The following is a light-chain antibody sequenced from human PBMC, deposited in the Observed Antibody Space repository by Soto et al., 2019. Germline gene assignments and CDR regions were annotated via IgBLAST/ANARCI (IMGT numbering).Light chain of an antibody. CDR1: QSFTTNF. J-gene: IGKJ1*01. V-gene: IGKV3-20*01. CDR2: GAS. CDR3: QQYGRSPWT. Sequence: EIVLTQSPGTLSLPPGERATLSCRASQSFTTNFLAWYQQKPGQAPRLLVYGASSRAVGVPDRFSGSGSGTDFTLTINRLEPEDFAVYYCQQYGRSPWTFGQGTKVEIK.